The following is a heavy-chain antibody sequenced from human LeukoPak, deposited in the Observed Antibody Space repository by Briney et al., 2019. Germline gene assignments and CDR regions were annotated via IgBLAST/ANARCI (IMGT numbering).Heavy chain of an antibody. CDR1: GLTFSSYG. J-gene: IGHJ6*02. CDR3: VKAMVREYYYYYGMDV. D-gene: IGHD3-10*01. CDR2: ISYDGSDK. V-gene: IGHV3-30*18. Sequence: GSLRLSCAASGLTFSSYGMHWVRQVPGKGLEWLAVISYDGSDKYYPDSVKGRFTISRDNSKNTLYLQMNSLRAEDTAMYYCVKAMVREYYYYYGMDVWGQGTTVTVSS.